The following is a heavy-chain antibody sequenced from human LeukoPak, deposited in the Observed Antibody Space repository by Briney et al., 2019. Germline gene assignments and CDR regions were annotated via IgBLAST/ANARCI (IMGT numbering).Heavy chain of an antibody. CDR1: GGTFSSYA. CDR2: IIPIFGTA. J-gene: IGHJ6*02. Sequence: SVKVSCKASGGTFSSYAISWVRQAPGQGLEWMGGIIPIFGTANYAQKFQGRVTITADESTSTAYMELSSLRSEDTAVYYCAREEREIFAIPLPYGMDVWGQGTTVTVSS. CDR3: AREEREIFAIPLPYGMDV. V-gene: IGHV1-69*13. D-gene: IGHD3-3*01.